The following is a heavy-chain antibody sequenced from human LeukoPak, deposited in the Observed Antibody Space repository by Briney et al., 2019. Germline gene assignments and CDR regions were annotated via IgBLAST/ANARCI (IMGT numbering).Heavy chain of an antibody. CDR2: INHSGST. CDR3: AREMRIAAAGTNPPNWFDP. CDR1: GGSFSGYY. J-gene: IGHJ5*02. D-gene: IGHD6-13*01. V-gene: IGHV4-34*01. Sequence: SETLSLTCAVYGGSFSGYYWSWIRQPPGKGLEWIGEINHSGSTNYNPSLKSRVTISVDTSKNQFSLKLSSVTAADTAVYYCAREMRIAAAGTNPPNWFDPWGQGTLVTVSS.